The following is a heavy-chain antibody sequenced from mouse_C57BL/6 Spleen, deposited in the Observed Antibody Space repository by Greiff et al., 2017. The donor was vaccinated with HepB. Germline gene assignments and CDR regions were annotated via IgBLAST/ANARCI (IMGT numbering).Heavy chain of an antibody. CDR3: TPITKVVATRYWYFDV. CDR1: GYTFTDYE. V-gene: IGHV1-15*01. D-gene: IGHD1-1*01. Sequence: VQLQQSGAELVRPGASVTLSCKASGYTFTDYEMHWVKQTPVHGLEWIGAIYPETGGTAYNQKFKGKAILTADKSSSTAYMELRSLTSEDSAVYYWTPITKVVATRYWYFDVWGTGTTVTVSS. J-gene: IGHJ1*03. CDR2: IYPETGGT.